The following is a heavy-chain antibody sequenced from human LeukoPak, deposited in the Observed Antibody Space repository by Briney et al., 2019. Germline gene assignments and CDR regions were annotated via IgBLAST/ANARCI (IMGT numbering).Heavy chain of an antibody. CDR2: IYYSGST. J-gene: IGHJ4*02. D-gene: IGHD3-22*01. CDR1: GGSISSSSYY. Sequence: SETLSLTCTVSGGSISSSSYYWGWIRQPPGKGLEWIGSIYYSGSTYYNPSLKSRVTISVDTSKNQFSLKLSSVTAADTAVYYCARHRSHYDSSGYSPKFDYWGQGTLVTVSS. CDR3: ARHRSHYDSSGYSPKFDY. V-gene: IGHV4-39*01.